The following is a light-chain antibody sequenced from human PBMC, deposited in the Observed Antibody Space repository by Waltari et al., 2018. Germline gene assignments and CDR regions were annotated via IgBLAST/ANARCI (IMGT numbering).Light chain of an antibody. V-gene: IGKV3-20*01. CDR2: GTS. J-gene: IGKJ2*01. Sequence: ESVLAQSPGTLSLSPGERATLSCRASQRVGSIYLAWYQQKPAQPPRVLFYGTSSRATGIPDRFSGSRSGSDFTLTIDRLEPEDVAVYFCQVYGGSPLYTFGQGTRLEIK. CDR3: QVYGGSPLYT. CDR1: QRVGSIY.